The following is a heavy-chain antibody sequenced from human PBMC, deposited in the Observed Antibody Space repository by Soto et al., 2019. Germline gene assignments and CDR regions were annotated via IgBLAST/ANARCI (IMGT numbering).Heavy chain of an antibody. Sequence: QVQLVQSGAEVKKPGSSVKVSCKASAGTFSSYAISWVRQAPGQGLEWMGGIIPIFGTANYAQKLQGRVTITADASTSTAYMELSSLRSDDTAVYYCARTLLSSAPTQIIAARLPYYYYGMDVWGQGTTVTVSS. CDR1: AGTFSSYA. CDR2: IIPIFGTA. CDR3: ARTLLSSAPTQIIAARLPYYYYGMDV. V-gene: IGHV1-69*01. D-gene: IGHD6-6*01. J-gene: IGHJ6*02.